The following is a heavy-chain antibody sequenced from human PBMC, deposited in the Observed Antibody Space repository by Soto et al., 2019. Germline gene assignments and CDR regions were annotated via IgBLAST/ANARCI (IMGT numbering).Heavy chain of an antibody. D-gene: IGHD2-2*01. Sequence: PGESLKISCKGSGYTFPSYWIGWVRQMPWKGLEWMEIIYPGDSDARYSPSFQGQVTISVDMSISTAYLHLSSLKASDTAMYYCARQGPLLGYCESTSCHYDYWGQGTLVTVSS. CDR3: ARQGPLLGYCESTSCHYDY. CDR2: IYPGDSDA. CDR1: GYTFPSYW. J-gene: IGHJ4*02. V-gene: IGHV5-51*01.